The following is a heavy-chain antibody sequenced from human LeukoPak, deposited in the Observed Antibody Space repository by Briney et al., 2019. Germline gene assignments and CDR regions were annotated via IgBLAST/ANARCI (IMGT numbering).Heavy chain of an antibody. J-gene: IGHJ3*01. Sequence: SETLSLTCTVSGDSISGFYWSWIRQPPGKGLEWIGYIYHTGSTNSHPPLKSRVTISIDPSKNQFSLRLTSLTAADTAVYYCARQVVAAKDDAIDFWGQGTMVTVSS. CDR2: IYHTGST. CDR1: GDSISGFY. CDR3: ARQVVAAKDDAIDF. D-gene: IGHD2-15*01. V-gene: IGHV4-59*01.